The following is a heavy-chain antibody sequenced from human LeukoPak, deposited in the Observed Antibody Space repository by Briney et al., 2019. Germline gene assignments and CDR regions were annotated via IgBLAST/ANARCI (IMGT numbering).Heavy chain of an antibody. CDR2: IKPDGSEK. D-gene: IGHD1-1*01. V-gene: IGHV3-7*03. J-gene: IGHJ4*02. CDR1: GFTFNTYW. CDR3: AKGLMVHRTYYFDY. Sequence: GGSLRLSCVASGFTFNTYWMSWVRQAPGKGLEWVANIKPDGSEKYYVDSVKGRFTISRDNSKNTLYLQMNSLRAEDTAVYYCAKGLMVHRTYYFDYWGQGTLVTVSS.